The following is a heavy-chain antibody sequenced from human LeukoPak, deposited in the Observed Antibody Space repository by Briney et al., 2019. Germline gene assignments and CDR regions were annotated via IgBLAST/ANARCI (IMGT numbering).Heavy chain of an antibody. Sequence: SETLSLTCTVSGGSISGYYWSWIRQPPGKGLEWIGYIYYSGSTNYNPSLKSRVTISVDMSKNQFSLRLSSVTAADTAVYYCARGRPVNYWGQGTLVTVSS. D-gene: IGHD3-9*01. CDR1: GGSISGYY. J-gene: IGHJ4*02. CDR3: ARGRPVNY. V-gene: IGHV4-59*01. CDR2: IYYSGST.